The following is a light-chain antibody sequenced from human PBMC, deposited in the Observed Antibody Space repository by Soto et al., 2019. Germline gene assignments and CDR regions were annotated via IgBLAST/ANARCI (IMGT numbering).Light chain of an antibody. CDR2: GAS. CDR3: QQYNSCPET. J-gene: IGKJ1*01. V-gene: IGKV3-15*01. CDR1: QSVRSS. Sequence: EIVMTQSPGTVSVSPGERATLFCRASQSVRSSLAWYQQKPGQAPRLFIYGASTRATGIPARFSGSGSGTEFTLTISSLQSEDFAVYYCQQYNSCPETFGQGTKVEIK.